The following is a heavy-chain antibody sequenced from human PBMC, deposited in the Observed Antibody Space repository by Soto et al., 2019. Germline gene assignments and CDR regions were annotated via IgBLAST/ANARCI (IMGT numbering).Heavy chain of an antibody. Sequence: SETLSLTCAVYGGSFRGYYWSWIRQPPGKGLEWIGEINHSGSTNYNPSLKSRVTISVDTSKNQFSLQLNSVTPEDTAVYYCARDQSVDYFDYWGQGTLVTVSS. J-gene: IGHJ4*02. CDR2: INHSGST. CDR1: GGSFRGYY. D-gene: IGHD2-15*01. V-gene: IGHV4-34*01. CDR3: ARDQSVDYFDY.